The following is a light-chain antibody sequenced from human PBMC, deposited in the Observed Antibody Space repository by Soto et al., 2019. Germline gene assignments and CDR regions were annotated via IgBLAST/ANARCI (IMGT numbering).Light chain of an antibody. CDR2: GNS. Sequence: QSVLTQPPSVSGAPGQRVTISCTGSSSNIGAGYDVHWYQQLPGTAPKLLIYGNSNRPSGVPDRFSGSKSGTSASLAITGSQAEDEADYSCQSYDSSLFGVFGGGTQLTVL. CDR3: QSYDSSLFGV. CDR1: SSNIGAGYD. V-gene: IGLV1-40*01. J-gene: IGLJ3*02.